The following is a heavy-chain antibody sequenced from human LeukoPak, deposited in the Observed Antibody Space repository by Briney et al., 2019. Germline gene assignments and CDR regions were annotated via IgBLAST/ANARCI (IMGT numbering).Heavy chain of an antibody. J-gene: IGHJ4*02. CDR3: ARASTASKKNYYDSGGYSSY. Sequence: GASVKVSCKASGYTFTGYYMHWVRQAPGQGLEWMGWINPNSGGTNYAQKFQGRVTMTRDTSISTAYMELSRLRSDDTAVYYCARASTASKKNYYDSGGYSSYWGQGTLVTVSS. V-gene: IGHV1-2*02. CDR1: GYTFTGYY. D-gene: IGHD3-22*01. CDR2: INPNSGGT.